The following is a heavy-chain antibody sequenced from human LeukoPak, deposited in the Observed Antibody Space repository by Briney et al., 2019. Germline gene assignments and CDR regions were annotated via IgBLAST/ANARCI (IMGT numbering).Heavy chain of an antibody. V-gene: IGHV3-23*01. D-gene: IGHD1-1*01. CDR2: ISGGGGST. Sequence: GGSLRLSCAASGFTFSSYAMSWVRQAPGRGLEWVSTISGGGGSTYYADSVKGRFTISRDNSKDTLYLQMNTLRGEDTAVYYCAKDQRRSAGLEPVYGMDVWGQGTTVTVSS. CDR3: AKDQRRSAGLEPVYGMDV. CDR1: GFTFSSYA. J-gene: IGHJ6*02.